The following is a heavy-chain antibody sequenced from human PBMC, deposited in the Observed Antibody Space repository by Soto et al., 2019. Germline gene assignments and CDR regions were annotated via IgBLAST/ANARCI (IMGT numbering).Heavy chain of an antibody. CDR2: IYYSGST. CDR1: GGSISSSSYY. J-gene: IGHJ6*03. Sequence: SETLSLTCTVSGGSISSSSYYWGWIRQPPGKGLERIGSIYYSGSTYYNPSLKSRVTISVDTSKNQFSLKLSSVTAADTAVYYCARQAIAAAGAKRPPNYYYYYMDVWGKGTTVTV. CDR3: ARQAIAAAGAKRPPNYYYYYMDV. D-gene: IGHD6-13*01. V-gene: IGHV4-39*01.